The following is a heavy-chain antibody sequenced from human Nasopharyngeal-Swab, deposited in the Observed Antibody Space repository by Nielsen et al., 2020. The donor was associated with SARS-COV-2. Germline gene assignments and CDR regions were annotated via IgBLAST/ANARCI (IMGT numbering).Heavy chain of an antibody. Sequence: WIRQPPGKGLEWIGSIYYSGSTYYNPSLKSRVTISVDTSKNQFSLKLSSVTAADTAVYYCASSIRYSGYDLGFDYWGQGTLATVSS. CDR2: IYYSGST. J-gene: IGHJ4*02. V-gene: IGHV4-39*07. CDR3: ASSIRYSGYDLGFDY. D-gene: IGHD5-12*01.